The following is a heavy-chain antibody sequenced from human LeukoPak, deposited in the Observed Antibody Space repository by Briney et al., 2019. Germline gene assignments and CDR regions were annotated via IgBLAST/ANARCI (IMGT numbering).Heavy chain of an antibody. CDR3: ARVGYSSTSPHDY. Sequence: ASVNVSCKASGYTFTGYYMHWVRQAPGQGLEWVGWINPNSGGTNYAQKFQGRVTMTRDTSISTAYMELSRLRSDDTAVYYCARVGYSSTSPHDYWGQGTLVTVSS. J-gene: IGHJ4*02. CDR2: INPNSGGT. D-gene: IGHD6-19*01. CDR1: GYTFTGYY. V-gene: IGHV1-2*02.